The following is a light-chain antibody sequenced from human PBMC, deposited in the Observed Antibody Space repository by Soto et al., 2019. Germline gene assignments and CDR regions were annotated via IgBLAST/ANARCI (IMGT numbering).Light chain of an antibody. Sequence: EIVLTQSPGPLSLSPGERATLSCRASQSVSSSYLAWYQQKPGQAPRPLIYGASSSAIGIPDRFSGSGSGTDVTLTISRREPEDFAVYYCQQYGSSPWTFGQGNKLEIK. V-gene: IGKV3-20*01. CDR1: QSVSSSY. CDR3: QQYGSSPWT. CDR2: GAS. J-gene: IGKJ1*01.